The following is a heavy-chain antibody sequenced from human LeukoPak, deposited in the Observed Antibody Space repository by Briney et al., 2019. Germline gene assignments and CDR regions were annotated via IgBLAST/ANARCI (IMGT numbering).Heavy chain of an antibody. CDR2: IYYSGST. CDR1: GGSISSYY. Sequence: SETLSLTCTASGGSISSYYWSWIRQPPGKGLEWIGYIYYSGSTNYNPSLKSRVTISVDTSKNQFSLKLSSVTAADTAVYYCARASASTPIAPFDYWGQGTLVTVSS. CDR3: ARASASTPIAPFDY. D-gene: IGHD2-2*01. V-gene: IGHV4-59*01. J-gene: IGHJ4*02.